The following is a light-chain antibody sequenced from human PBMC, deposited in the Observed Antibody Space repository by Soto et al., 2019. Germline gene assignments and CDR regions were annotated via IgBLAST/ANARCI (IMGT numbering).Light chain of an antibody. Sequence: EIVMTQSPASLSLSPGGRATLSCRASQSVSSNLAWYQQKPGQAPRLLIYGASTRATGVPARFSGTGSGTDFTLTISSLEPEDFAVYYCQHYGSSGTFGQGTKVDIK. V-gene: IGKV3-20*01. CDR2: GAS. J-gene: IGKJ1*01. CDR3: QHYGSSGT. CDR1: QSVSSN.